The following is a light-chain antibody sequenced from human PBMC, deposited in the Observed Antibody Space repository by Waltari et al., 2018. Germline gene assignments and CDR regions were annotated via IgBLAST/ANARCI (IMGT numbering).Light chain of an antibody. CDR2: EVS. CDR3: SSYTNTRIYV. J-gene: IGLJ1*01. CDR1: SGDVGGYNL. V-gene: IGLV2-14*02. Sequence: QSALTQPASVSGSPGQSITISCTGTSGDVGGYNLVSWYQHPPGQAPKLMVYEVSERPLGVSNRLTGSKSGGTASLTISGLQADDEADYYCSSYTNTRIYVFGTGTKVTVL.